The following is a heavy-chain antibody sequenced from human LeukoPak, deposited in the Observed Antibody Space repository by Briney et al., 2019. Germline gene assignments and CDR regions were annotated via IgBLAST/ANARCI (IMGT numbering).Heavy chain of an antibody. D-gene: IGHD2-2*01. Sequence: ASVKVSCKTSGYRSNSYGITWVRQVAGQGLEWMGWISAHHGQTEYAPKLQDRVTMTTDTYTNTAYMEPRSLRSDDTAVYYCAGSLGYCTSNLCYLKYWGQGTLVTVSS. CDR1: GYRSNSYG. CDR3: AGSLGYCTSNLCYLKY. J-gene: IGHJ4*02. CDR2: ISAHHGQT. V-gene: IGHV1-18*01.